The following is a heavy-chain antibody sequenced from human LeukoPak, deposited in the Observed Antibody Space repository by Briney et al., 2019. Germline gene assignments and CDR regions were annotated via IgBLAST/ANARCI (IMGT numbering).Heavy chain of an antibody. V-gene: IGHV1-18*01. J-gene: IGHJ4*02. CDR2: ISAYNGNT. D-gene: IGHD3-22*01. Sequence: GSSVKVSCKASGGTFSSYAISWVRQAPGQGLEWMGWISAYNGNTNYAQKLQGRVTMTTDTSTSTAYMELRSLRSDDTAVYYCARDYYDSSGLDYWGQGTLVTVSS. CDR1: GGTFSSYA. CDR3: ARDYYDSSGLDY.